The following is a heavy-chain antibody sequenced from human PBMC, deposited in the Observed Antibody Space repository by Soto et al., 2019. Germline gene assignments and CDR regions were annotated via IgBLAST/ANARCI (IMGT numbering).Heavy chain of an antibody. CDR2: INHSGSA. J-gene: IGHJ4*02. CDR3: ARGLISGSHYSGGWYYFDS. Sequence: SETLSLTCTVSCGSISSYYWTWIRQTPGKGLQWIGQINHSGSANYNPSLKSRVTISVHTSNSQFSLELSSVTAADTAVYYCARGLISGSHYSGGWYYFDSWGQGTQVTVSS. CDR1: CGSISSYY. V-gene: IGHV4-34*01. D-gene: IGHD1-26*01.